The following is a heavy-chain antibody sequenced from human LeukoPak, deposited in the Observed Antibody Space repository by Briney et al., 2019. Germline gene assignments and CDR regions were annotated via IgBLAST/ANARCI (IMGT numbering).Heavy chain of an antibody. CDR3: ARGYCSGGSCWDY. CDR1: GGSISGYY. CDR2: IFYSGST. Sequence: SETLSLTCTVSGGSISGYYWSWIRQPPGKGLEWIGYIFYSGSTNYNPSLKSRVTISVDTSKNQFSLKLSSVTAADTAVYYCARGYCSGGSCWDYWGQGTLVTVPS. V-gene: IGHV4-59*01. D-gene: IGHD2-15*01. J-gene: IGHJ4*02.